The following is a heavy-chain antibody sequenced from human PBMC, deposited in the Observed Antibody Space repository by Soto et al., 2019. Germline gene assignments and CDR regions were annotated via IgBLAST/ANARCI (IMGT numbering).Heavy chain of an antibody. J-gene: IGHJ3*02. V-gene: IGHV5-51*01. CDR3: ARQGAIISRSPIAAAGLDAFDI. Sequence: GESLKISCKGSGYSFTSYWIGWVRQMPGKGLEWMGIIYPGDSDTRYSPSFQGQVTISADKSVSTAYLQWSSLKASDTAMYYCARQGAIISRSPIAAAGLDAFDIWGQGTMVTVSS. CDR1: GYSFTSYW. D-gene: IGHD6-13*01. CDR2: IYPGDSDT.